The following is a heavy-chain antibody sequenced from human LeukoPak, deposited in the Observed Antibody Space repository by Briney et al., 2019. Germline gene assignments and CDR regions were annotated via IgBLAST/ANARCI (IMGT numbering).Heavy chain of an antibody. J-gene: IGHJ5*02. D-gene: IGHD6-13*01. Sequence: ASVKVSCKASGYTFTSYDTNWVRQATGQGLEWMGWMNPNSGNTGYAQKFQGRVTMTRNTSISTAYMELSSLRSEDTAVYYCARGAVGGIAAAGVVVWFDPWGQGTLVTVSS. CDR1: GYTFTSYD. V-gene: IGHV1-8*01. CDR2: MNPNSGNT. CDR3: ARGAVGGIAAAGVVVWFDP.